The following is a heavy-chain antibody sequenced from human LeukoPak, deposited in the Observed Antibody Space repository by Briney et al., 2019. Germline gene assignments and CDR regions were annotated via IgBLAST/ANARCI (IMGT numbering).Heavy chain of an antibody. Sequence: SETLSLTCTVSGGSIGSSSYYWGWIRQPPGKGLEWIGHIYYSGSTYYKPSLKSRVTISVDTSKNQFFLKVSSVTAADTAVYFCATMVRGFDYWGQGTLVTVSS. J-gene: IGHJ4*02. V-gene: IGHV4-39*07. CDR2: IYYSGST. CDR3: ATMVRGFDY. CDR1: GGSIGSSSYY. D-gene: IGHD3-10*01.